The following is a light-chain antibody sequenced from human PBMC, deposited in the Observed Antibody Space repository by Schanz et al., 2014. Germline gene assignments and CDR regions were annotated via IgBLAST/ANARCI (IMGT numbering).Light chain of an antibody. CDR1: SSDIGSYNL. CDR3: TSYTSTDTWL. Sequence: QSALTQPASVSGSPGQSITISCTGTSSDIGSYNLVSWYQQHPDKAPKLMIYEVNNRPSGVPDRFSGSKSGNTASLTISGLQAEDEADYYCTSYTSTDTWLFGGGTKLTVL. V-gene: IGLV2-14*02. CDR2: EVN. J-gene: IGLJ3*02.